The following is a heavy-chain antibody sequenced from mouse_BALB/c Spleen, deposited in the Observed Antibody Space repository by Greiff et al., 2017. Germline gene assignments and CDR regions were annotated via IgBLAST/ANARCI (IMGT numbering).Heavy chain of an antibody. CDR2: IWAGGST. CDR3: ARDGVIPYYFDY. V-gene: IGHV2-9*02. D-gene: IGHD2-13*01. J-gene: IGHJ2*01. Sequence: VQLVESGPGLVAPSQSLSITCTVSGFSLTSYGVHWVRQPPGKGLEWLGVIWAGGSTNYNSALMSRLSISKDNSKSQVFLKMNSLQTDDTAMYYCARDGVIPYYFDYWGQGTTLTVSS. CDR1: GFSLTSYG.